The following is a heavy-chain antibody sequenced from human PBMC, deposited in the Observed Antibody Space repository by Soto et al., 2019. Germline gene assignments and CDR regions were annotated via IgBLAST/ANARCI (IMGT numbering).Heavy chain of an antibody. CDR3: ASREATQIDY. V-gene: IGHV4-39*01. Sequence: QLQLQESGPGLVKPSETLSLTCTVSGGSISSSSYYWGWIRQPPGKGLEWIGSIYYGGSTYYNPSLKSRVTISVDTSKNQFSLKLSSVTAADTAVYYCASREATQIDYWGQGTLVTVSS. CDR1: GGSISSSSYY. D-gene: IGHD1-26*01. CDR2: IYYGGST. J-gene: IGHJ4*02.